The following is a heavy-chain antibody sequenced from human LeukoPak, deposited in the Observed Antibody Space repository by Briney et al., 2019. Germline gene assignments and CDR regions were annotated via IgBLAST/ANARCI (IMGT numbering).Heavy chain of an antibody. CDR3: ARDDFWSGYCYP. Sequence: ASVKVSCKASGYTFTGYYMHWVRQAPGQGLEWMGWINPNSGGTNYAQKFQGRVTMTRDTSISTAYMELSRLRSDDTAVYYCARDDFWSGYCYPWGQGTLVTVSS. V-gene: IGHV1-2*02. CDR2: INPNSGGT. D-gene: IGHD3-3*01. J-gene: IGHJ5*02. CDR1: GYTFTGYY.